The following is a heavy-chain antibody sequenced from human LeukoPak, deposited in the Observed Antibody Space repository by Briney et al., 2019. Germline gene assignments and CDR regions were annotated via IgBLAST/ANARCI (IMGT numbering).Heavy chain of an antibody. Sequence: PGESLKISCKGSGYSFTSYWIGWVRQMPGKGLEWMGIIYPGDSDTRYSPSFQGQVTISADKSITTAYLQWSSLKASDTAMYYCTRYLSSGVEMATIIAYWGQGTLVTVSS. CDR3: TRYLSSGVEMATIIAY. V-gene: IGHV5-51*03. J-gene: IGHJ4*02. D-gene: IGHD5-24*01. CDR2: IYPGDSDT. CDR1: GYSFTSYW.